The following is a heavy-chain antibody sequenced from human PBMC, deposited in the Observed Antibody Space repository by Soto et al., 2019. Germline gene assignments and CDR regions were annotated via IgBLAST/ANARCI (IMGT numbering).Heavy chain of an antibody. J-gene: IGHJ4*02. Sequence: ASVKVSCKASGYTFTIYYMHWVLQAPGQGLEWMGIINPSGGSTSYAQKFQGRVTMTRDTSTSTVYMELSSLRSEDTAVYYCARDGVGRSGYSGYDRGSDYWGQGTLVTVSS. CDR2: INPSGGST. CDR3: ARDGVGRSGYSGYDRGSDY. D-gene: IGHD5-12*01. V-gene: IGHV1-46*01. CDR1: GYTFTIYY.